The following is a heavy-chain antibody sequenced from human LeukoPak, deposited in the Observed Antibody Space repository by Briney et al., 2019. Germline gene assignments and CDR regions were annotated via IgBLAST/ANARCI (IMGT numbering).Heavy chain of an antibody. D-gene: IGHD2-2*01. J-gene: IGHJ4*02. Sequence: GRSLRLSCAASGFTFDIYAMHWVRQAPGKGREWVSGIRWDSGSIGYADSVKGRFTISRDNAKTSLYLQMNSLRAKDTAVYYCAKESPYCSSTSCRLYYFDYWGQGTLVTVSS. CDR3: AKESPYCSSTSCRLYYFDY. CDR2: IRWDSGSI. CDR1: GFTFDIYA. V-gene: IGHV3-9*01.